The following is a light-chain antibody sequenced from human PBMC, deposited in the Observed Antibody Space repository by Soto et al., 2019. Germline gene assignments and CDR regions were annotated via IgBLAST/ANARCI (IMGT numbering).Light chain of an antibody. CDR2: DVS. CDR3: SSFTRSNSYV. CDR1: SSDVGAYNY. V-gene: IGLV2-14*03. J-gene: IGLJ1*01. Sequence: QSALTQPASVSGSPGQSITISCTGTSSDVGAYNYVSWYQQHPGKVTKLMIYDVSDRHSGVSNRFSGSKSGNTASMTISGLQAEDEADYYCSSFTRSNSYVFGTGTKVTVL.